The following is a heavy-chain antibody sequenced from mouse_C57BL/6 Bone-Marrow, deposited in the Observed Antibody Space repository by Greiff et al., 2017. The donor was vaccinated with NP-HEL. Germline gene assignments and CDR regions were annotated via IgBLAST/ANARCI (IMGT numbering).Heavy chain of an antibody. CDR1: GFTFSDFY. V-gene: IGHV7-1*01. CDR3: ARYVGGLGFDY. J-gene: IGHJ2*01. D-gene: IGHD4-1*01. CDR2: SRNKANDYTT. Sequence: EVKVVESGGGLVQSGRSLRLSCATSGFTFSDFYMEWVRQAPGKGLEWIAASRNKANDYTTEYSASVKGRFIVSRDTSQSILYLQMNARVAEDTAMYYCARYVGGLGFDYWGQGTTLTVSS.